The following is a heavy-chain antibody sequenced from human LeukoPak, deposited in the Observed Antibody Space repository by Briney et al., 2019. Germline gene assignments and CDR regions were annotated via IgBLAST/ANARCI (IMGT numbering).Heavy chain of an antibody. V-gene: IGHV3-23*01. CDR2: ISGSGGST. J-gene: IGHJ4*02. CDR1: GLTFSSYA. Sequence: GGSLRLSCAASGLTFSSYAMSWVRQAPGKGLEWVSAISGSGGSTYYADSVKGRFTISRDNSKNTLYLQMNSLRAEDTAVYYCAREPLSRRSGWYFDYWGQGTLVTVSS. D-gene: IGHD6-19*01. CDR3: AREPLSRRSGWYFDY.